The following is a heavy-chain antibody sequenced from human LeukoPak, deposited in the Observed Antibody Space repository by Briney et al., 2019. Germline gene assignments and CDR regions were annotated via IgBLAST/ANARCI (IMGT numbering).Heavy chain of an antibody. J-gene: IGHJ4*02. V-gene: IGHV4-39*07. Sequence: SETLSLTCTVSSGSISSSTYYWGWIRQPPGKGLEWIGSIYYTGSTYYNPSLKSRVTISVDTSKNHFSLRLSSVTAADTAVYYCARDYRGSYPPGYFDYWGQGTLVTVSS. CDR3: ARDYRGSYPPGYFDY. CDR1: SGSISSSTYY. CDR2: IYYTGST. D-gene: IGHD3-16*02.